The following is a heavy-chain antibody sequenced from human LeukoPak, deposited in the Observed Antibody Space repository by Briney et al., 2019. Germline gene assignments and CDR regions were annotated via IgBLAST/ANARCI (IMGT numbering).Heavy chain of an antibody. CDR2: IIPILGIA. Sequence: SVKVSCKASGGTFSSYAISWVRQAPGQGLEWMGRIIPILGIANYAQKFQGRVTITADKSTSTAYMELSSLRSEDTAVYYCARVLRGCDYYGSGSYCPFDYWGQGTLVTVSS. V-gene: IGHV1-69*04. D-gene: IGHD3-10*01. J-gene: IGHJ4*02. CDR3: ARVLRGCDYYGSGSYCPFDY. CDR1: GGTFSSYA.